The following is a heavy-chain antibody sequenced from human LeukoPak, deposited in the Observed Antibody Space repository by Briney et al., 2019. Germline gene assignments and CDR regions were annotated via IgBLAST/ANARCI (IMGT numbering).Heavy chain of an antibody. CDR2: IYPGDSDT. Sequence: GESLKISCKGSGYSFPSNWIGWVRQMPGKGLEWMGIIYPGDSDTRYRPSFQGQVTISADMSISTAYLHWSSLKASDTAIYYCATYAGRSSKYFQHWGQGTLVTVSS. D-gene: IGHD3-10*01. V-gene: IGHV5-51*01. CDR3: ATYAGRSSKYFQH. J-gene: IGHJ1*01. CDR1: GYSFPSNW.